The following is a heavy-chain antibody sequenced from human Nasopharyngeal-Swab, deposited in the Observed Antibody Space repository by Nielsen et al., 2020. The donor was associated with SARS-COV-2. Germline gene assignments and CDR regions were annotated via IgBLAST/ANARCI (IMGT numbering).Heavy chain of an antibody. CDR1: GFTFSSYT. CDR3: AKAHGNSWYSSLDY. D-gene: IGHD6-13*01. Sequence: GESLKISCAASGFTFSSYTMNWVRQAPGKGLEWVSSISSSRSYIYYADSVKGRFTISRDNSRNTLFLQMNSLRAEDTAVYYCAKAHGNSWYSSLDYWGQGTLVTVSS. CDR2: ISSSRSYI. J-gene: IGHJ4*02. V-gene: IGHV3-21*04.